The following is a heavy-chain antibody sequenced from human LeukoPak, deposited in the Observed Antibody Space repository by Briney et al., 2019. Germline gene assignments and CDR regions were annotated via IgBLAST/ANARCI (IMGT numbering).Heavy chain of an antibody. Sequence: GGPLRLSCAASGFIISHYELNWVRQAPGKGLEWVSAISASGRSTFYADSVKGRFTISRDNSKNTLYLQMNSLRAEDTAVYYCAKAFSSGWYESYYYMDVWGKGTTVTVSS. CDR1: GFIISHYE. V-gene: IGHV3-23*01. CDR3: AKAFSSGWYESYYYMDV. D-gene: IGHD6-19*01. CDR2: ISASGRST. J-gene: IGHJ6*03.